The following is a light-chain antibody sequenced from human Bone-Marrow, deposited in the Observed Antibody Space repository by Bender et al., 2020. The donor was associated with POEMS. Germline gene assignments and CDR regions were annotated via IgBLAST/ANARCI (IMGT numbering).Light chain of an antibody. J-gene: IGLJ3*02. CDR3: QSYDNSLGGWV. CDR2: EGS. CDR1: SSDVGSYNF. V-gene: IGLV2-14*02. Sequence: QSALTQPASVSGSPGQSITISCTGASSDVGSYNFVSWYQQHPGKAPKLIIYEGSKRPSGVSNRFSGSKSGTSASLTVSGLQAEDEGDYYCQSYDNSLGGWVFGGGTKLTVL.